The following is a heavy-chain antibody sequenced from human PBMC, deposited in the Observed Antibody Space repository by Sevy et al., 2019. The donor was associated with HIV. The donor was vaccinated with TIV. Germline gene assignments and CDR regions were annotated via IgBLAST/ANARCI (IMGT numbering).Heavy chain of an antibody. D-gene: IGHD2-15*01. J-gene: IGHJ1*01. V-gene: IGHV3-30*18. CDR2: ISYDGRHK. CDR3: AKDRDIVIVLGATALRQ. CDR1: GFTFSTYG. Sequence: GGSLGLSCAASGFTFSTYGMHWVRQAPGKGLEWVAVISYDGRHKYYADSVKGRFTISRDNSKNTLDLQMNSLRAEDTAVYYCAKDRDIVIVLGATALRQWGQGTLVTVSS.